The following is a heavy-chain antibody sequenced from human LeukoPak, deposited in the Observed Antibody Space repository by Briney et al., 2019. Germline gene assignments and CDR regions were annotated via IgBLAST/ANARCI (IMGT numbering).Heavy chain of an antibody. V-gene: IGHV1-18*01. Sequence: ASVKVSCKASGYTFTSYDISWVRQAPGQGLEWMGWISAYNGNTNYAQKLQGRVTMTTDTSTSTAYMELRSLRSDDTAVYYCARSITGDTYYYYYYMDVWGKGTTVTVSS. D-gene: IGHD7-27*01. J-gene: IGHJ6*03. CDR3: ARSITGDTYYYYYYMDV. CDR2: ISAYNGNT. CDR1: GYTFTSYD.